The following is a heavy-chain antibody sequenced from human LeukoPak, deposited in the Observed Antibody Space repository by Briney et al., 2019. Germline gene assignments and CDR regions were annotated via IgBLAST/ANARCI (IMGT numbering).Heavy chain of an antibody. V-gene: IGHV3-48*03. CDR2: ISRSGTI. J-gene: IGHJ4*02. D-gene: IGHD2-2*01. Sequence: GGSLRLSCAASGFTFSNYEMDWLRQAPGKGLEWVSHISRSGTIYYADSVKGRSTISRDNARNSLYLQMDNLRAEDTAVYYCAREWYCSRGSCYAALFDFWGQGTLVTVSS. CDR1: GFTFSNYE. CDR3: AREWYCSRGSCYAALFDF.